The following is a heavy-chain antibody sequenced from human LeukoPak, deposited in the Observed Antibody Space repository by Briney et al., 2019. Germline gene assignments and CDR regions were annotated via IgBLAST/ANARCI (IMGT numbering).Heavy chain of an antibody. CDR2: MNPNSGNT. V-gene: IGHV1-8*02. CDR1: GYTFTSYD. Sequence: ASVKVSCKASGYTFTSYDINWVRQATGQGLEWMGWMNPNSGNTGYAQKFQGRVTMTRDTSTSTVYMELSSLRSEDTAVYYCARDGGYSYGYGGAAPIDYWGQGTLVTVSS. D-gene: IGHD5-18*01. J-gene: IGHJ4*02. CDR3: ARDGGYSYGYGGAAPIDY.